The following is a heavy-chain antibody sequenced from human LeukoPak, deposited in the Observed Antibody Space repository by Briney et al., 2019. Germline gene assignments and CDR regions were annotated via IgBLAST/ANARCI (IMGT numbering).Heavy chain of an antibody. J-gene: IGHJ4*02. CDR3: ARGTLYRGWSYYLDF. Sequence: PGGSLRLSCAASGFTFSSYEMNWVRQAPGKGLEWVSYISSSGSTIYYADSVKGRFTISRDNAKNSLYLQMNSLRAEDTAMYYCARGTLYRGWSYYLDFWGQGSQVTVSS. V-gene: IGHV3-48*03. CDR1: GFTFSSYE. CDR2: ISSSGSTI. D-gene: IGHD6-19*01.